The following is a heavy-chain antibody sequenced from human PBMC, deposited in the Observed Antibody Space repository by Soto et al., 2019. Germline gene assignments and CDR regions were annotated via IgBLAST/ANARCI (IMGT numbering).Heavy chain of an antibody. CDR2: IKSKTNGGTT. V-gene: IGHV3-15*01. CDR3: ATDDPTKSE. Sequence: GGSLRLSCAASGFIFSNACMSWVRQAPGRGLEWVGRIKSKTNGGTTAYAATVQGRFTISRADYKSTLQLQMHSLKTEDTAVYYCATDDPTKSEWGRGTTVTVSS. CDR1: GFIFSNAC. J-gene: IGHJ4*02.